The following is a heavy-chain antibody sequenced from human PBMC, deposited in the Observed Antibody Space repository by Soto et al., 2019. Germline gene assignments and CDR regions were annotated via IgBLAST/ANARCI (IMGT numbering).Heavy chain of an antibody. Sequence: QVQLVQSGAEVKKPGASVKVSCEASGYTYTTHGISRVRQAAGQGLEWMGWVNGDNGHTNYAQSLQGRVTLTTDTSTNTAYMELRSLRSDDTAVYYCARDLGYCRSGTCYREWFDPWGQGTLVTVSS. CDR1: GYTYTTHG. J-gene: IGHJ5*02. V-gene: IGHV1-18*01. CDR2: VNGDNGHT. D-gene: IGHD2-15*01. CDR3: ARDLGYCRSGTCYREWFDP.